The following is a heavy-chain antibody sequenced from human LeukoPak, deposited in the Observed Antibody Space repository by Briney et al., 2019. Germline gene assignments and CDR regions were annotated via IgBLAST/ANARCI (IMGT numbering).Heavy chain of an antibody. V-gene: IGHV3-33*01. CDR1: GFTFNSYG. CDR3: ARIFSSEFYYGSGSHLDY. D-gene: IGHD3-10*01. CDR2: IWYDGGNK. J-gene: IGHJ4*02. Sequence: GGSLRLSCAASGFTFNSYGLHWVRQAPGKGLEWVAFIWYDGGNKYYADSVKGRFIISRDNSRNTLYLQMNSLRAEDTAVYYCARIFSSEFYYGSGSHLDYWGQGTLVTVSS.